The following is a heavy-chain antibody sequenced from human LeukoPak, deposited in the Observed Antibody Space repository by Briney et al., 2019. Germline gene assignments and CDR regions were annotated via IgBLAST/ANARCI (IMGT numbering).Heavy chain of an antibody. V-gene: IGHV3-53*05. CDR1: GFSVSNNY. CDR2: IYSGGNT. Sequence: GGSLRLSCTISGFSVSNNYMNWVRQAPGKGLEWVSIIYSGGNTYYADSVKDRFTISRDSPRNTLSLQMNSLRAEDTAVYYCARDLGPGVAGPPDYWGQGTLVTVSS. J-gene: IGHJ4*02. CDR3: ARDLGPGVAGPPDY. D-gene: IGHD6-19*01.